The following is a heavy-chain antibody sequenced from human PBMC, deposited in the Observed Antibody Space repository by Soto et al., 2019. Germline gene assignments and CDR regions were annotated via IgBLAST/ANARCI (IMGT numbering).Heavy chain of an antibody. D-gene: IGHD6-13*01. CDR1: GFTFSSYG. J-gene: IGHJ4*02. V-gene: IGHV3-30*18. CDR3: AKVWAAYSSSWSTLHDY. CDR2: ISYDGSNK. Sequence: QVQLVESGGGVVQPGRSLRLSCAASGFTFSSYGMHWVRQAPGKGLEWVAVISYDGSNKYYADSVKGRFTISRDNSKNTMYLQMNSLIAEDTAVYYCAKVWAAYSSSWSTLHDYWGQGTLVTVSS.